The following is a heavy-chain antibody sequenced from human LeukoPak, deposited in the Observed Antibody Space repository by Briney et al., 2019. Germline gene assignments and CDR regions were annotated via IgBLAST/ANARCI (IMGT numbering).Heavy chain of an antibody. V-gene: IGHV3-23*01. Sequence: PGGSLRLSCAASGFMFSSFAMTWVRQAPGKGLEWVSTINAVDADTYYADSVKGRFTVSRDNSKNTLYLQMNSLRAEDTAVYYCAKQFLGANWGQGTLVSVSS. CDR3: AKQFLGAN. D-gene: IGHD4/OR15-4a*01. J-gene: IGHJ4*02. CDR1: GFMFSSFA. CDR2: INAVDADT.